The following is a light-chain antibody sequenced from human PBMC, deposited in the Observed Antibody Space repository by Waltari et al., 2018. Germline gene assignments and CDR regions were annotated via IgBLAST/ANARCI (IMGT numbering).Light chain of an antibody. CDR3: NSYTTISTWV. CDR2: DVS. Sequence: QSALTQPASVSGSPGQSITISFTGTSSDVGPSNYVSWYQQYPGKAPKLIIYDVSYRPSVVSSRFSGSKSGNTASLTISGLQAEDEADYYCNSYTTISTWVFGGGTKLTVL. CDR1: SSDVGPSNY. J-gene: IGLJ3*02. V-gene: IGLV2-14*03.